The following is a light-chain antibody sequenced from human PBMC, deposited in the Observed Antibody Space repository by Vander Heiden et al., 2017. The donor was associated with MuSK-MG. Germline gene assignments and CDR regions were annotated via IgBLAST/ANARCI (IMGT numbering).Light chain of an antibody. V-gene: IGLV2-14*01. CDR2: DVS. J-gene: IGLJ2*01. Sequence: QSALTQPASVSGSPGQSITISCTGTSSDVGGYNYVSWYQQHPGKAPKLMIYDVSNRPSGVSNRISGSKSGNTASLTISGLQAEDEADYYCSSYTSSSTLFGGGTKLTVL. CDR1: SSDVGGYNY. CDR3: SSYTSSSTL.